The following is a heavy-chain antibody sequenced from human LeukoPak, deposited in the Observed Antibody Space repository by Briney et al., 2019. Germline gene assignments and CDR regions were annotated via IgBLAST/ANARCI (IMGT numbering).Heavy chain of an antibody. V-gene: IGHV3-7*01. J-gene: IGHJ3*02. D-gene: IGHD2-2*01. Sequence: PGGSLRLSCAASGFTFSSYWMSWVRQAPGKGLEWVANIKQDGSEKYYVDSVKGRFTISRDNAKNSLYLQMNSLRAEDTAVYYCARGIVVVPAAIVDAFDIWGQGTMVTVSS. CDR1: GFTFSSYW. CDR3: ARGIVVVPAAIVDAFDI. CDR2: IKQDGSEK.